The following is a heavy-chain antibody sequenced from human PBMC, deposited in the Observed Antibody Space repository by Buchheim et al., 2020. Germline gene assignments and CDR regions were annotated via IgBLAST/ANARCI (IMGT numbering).Heavy chain of an antibody. CDR2: IYHSGST. V-gene: IGHV4-4*02. D-gene: IGHD3-10*01. J-gene: IGHJ6*03. CDR3: ARTTSPTFYYGSGSFSSYYYYMDV. Sequence: QVQLQESGPGLVKPSGTLSLTCAVFGGSISSSNWWSWVRQPPGKGLAWIGEIYHSGSTPYNPSLKSRVPISVAKSKNQFSLKLSSVTAADTAVYYCARTTSPTFYYGSGSFSSYYYYMDVWGKGTT. CDR1: GGSISSSNW.